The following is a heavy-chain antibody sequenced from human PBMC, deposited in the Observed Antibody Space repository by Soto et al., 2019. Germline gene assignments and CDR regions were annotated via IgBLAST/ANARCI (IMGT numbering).Heavy chain of an antibody. Sequence: QVQLVQSGAEVRKPGSSVKVSCKASGGTFSRHAISWVRQAPGQGLEWMGGIIPIFGTANHAQKFQGRVTIIADKSTSTAYMELSSLRSEDTAVYYCASPRGGSYGGTLGYWGQGTLVTVSS. D-gene: IGHD1-26*01. CDR3: ASPRGGSYGGTLGY. CDR1: GGTFSRHA. V-gene: IGHV1-69*06. J-gene: IGHJ4*02. CDR2: IIPIFGTA.